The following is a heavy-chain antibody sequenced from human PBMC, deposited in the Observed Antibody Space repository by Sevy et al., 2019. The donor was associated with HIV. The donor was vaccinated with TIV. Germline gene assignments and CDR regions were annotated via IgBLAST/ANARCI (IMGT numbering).Heavy chain of an antibody. V-gene: IGHV1-2*02. CDR1: GYTFTGYY. CDR3: ASMGDYFDTSGYYPLKY. J-gene: IGHJ4*02. Sequence: ASVKVSCKASGYTFTGYYVHWLRQAPGQGLEWMGWINPKTGGTYFAKKFQDRVTMTTGTSTTTDYMELSGLRFDDTAVYYCASMGDYFDTSGYYPLKYWGQGTLVTVSS. D-gene: IGHD3-22*01. CDR2: INPKTGGT.